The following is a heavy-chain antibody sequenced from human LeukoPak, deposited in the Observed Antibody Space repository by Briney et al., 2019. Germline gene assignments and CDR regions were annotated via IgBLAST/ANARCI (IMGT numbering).Heavy chain of an antibody. J-gene: IGHJ4*02. CDR1: GFTFSSYG. Sequence: GGSLRLSCAASGFTFSSYGMHWVRQAPGKGLEWVAVISYDGSNKYYADSVKGRFTISRDNSKNTLYLQMNSLRAEDTAVYYCAKGGYYDSSGYYSYWGQGTLVTVSS. V-gene: IGHV3-30*18. CDR2: ISYDGSNK. CDR3: AKGGYYDSSGYYSY. D-gene: IGHD3-22*01.